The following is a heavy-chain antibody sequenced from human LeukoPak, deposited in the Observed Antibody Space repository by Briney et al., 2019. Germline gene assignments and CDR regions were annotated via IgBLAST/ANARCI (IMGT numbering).Heavy chain of an antibody. CDR2: ISAYNGNT. V-gene: IGHV1-18*01. D-gene: IGHD5-18*01. CDR1: GYTFTSYG. J-gene: IGHJ3*02. Sequence: ASVKVSCKASGYTFTSYGIRWVRQAPGQGLAWMGWISAYNGNTNYAQKLQGRVTMTTDTSTSTAYMELRSLRSDDTAVYYCARPLSGYSYGLDAFDIWGQGTMVTVSS. CDR3: ARPLSGYSYGLDAFDI.